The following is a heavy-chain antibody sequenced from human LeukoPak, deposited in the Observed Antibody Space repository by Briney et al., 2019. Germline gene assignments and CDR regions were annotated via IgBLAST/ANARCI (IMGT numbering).Heavy chain of an antibody. CDR2: INHSGST. CDR1: GGSFSGYY. Sequence: PSETLSLTCAAYGGSFSGYYWSWIRQPPGKGLNWIGEINHSGSTNYNPSLKSRVTISVDTSKNQFSLKLSSVTAADTAVYYCARVRQQLVPAYFDYWGQGTLVTVSS. CDR3: ARVRQQLVPAYFDY. J-gene: IGHJ4*02. D-gene: IGHD6-13*01. V-gene: IGHV4-34*01.